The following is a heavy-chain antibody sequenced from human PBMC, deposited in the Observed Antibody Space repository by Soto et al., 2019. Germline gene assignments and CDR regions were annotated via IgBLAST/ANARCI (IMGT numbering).Heavy chain of an antibody. V-gene: IGHV1-69*01. CDR3: AVSYGVEVPSACDI. J-gene: IGHJ3*02. D-gene: IGHD3-10*01. Sequence: QVQLVQSGAEVKKPGSSVKVSCKASGGTFSSYAISWVRQAPGQGLEWMGGIIPIFGTANYAQKFQGRVTINADESTRTAYIEMSSLRSEDTAVYYCAVSYGVEVPSACDIWGQETMVTVSS. CDR2: IIPIFGTA. CDR1: GGTFSSYA.